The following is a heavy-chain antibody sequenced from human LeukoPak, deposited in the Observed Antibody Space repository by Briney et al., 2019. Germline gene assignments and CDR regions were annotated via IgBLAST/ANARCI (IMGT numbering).Heavy chain of an antibody. D-gene: IGHD4-17*01. CDR1: GYTFTSYY. J-gene: IGHJ3*02. CDR2: INPSGGST. Sequence: ASVKVSCKASGYTFTSYYMHWVRQAPGQGLEWMGIINPSGGSTNYAQKSQGRVTMTRDTSTSTVYMELSSLRSEDTATYYCARLRDYGDYRDAFDIWGQGTMVTVSS. CDR3: ARLRDYGDYRDAFDI. V-gene: IGHV1-46*01.